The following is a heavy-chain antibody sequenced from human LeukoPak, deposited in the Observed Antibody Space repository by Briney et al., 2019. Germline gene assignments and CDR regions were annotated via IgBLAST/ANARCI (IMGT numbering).Heavy chain of an antibody. CDR3: AREGVVADSDPRLRLRPYFDY. V-gene: IGHV4-31*03. J-gene: IGHJ4*02. CDR2: ILYSGST. Sequence: SQTLSLTCTVSGGSISSGGYYWSWIRQHPGKGLEWIGYILYSGSTYYNPSLKSRVTISVDTSKNQFFLKLSSVTAADTAVYYCAREGVVADSDPRLRLRPYFDYWGQGTLVTVSS. D-gene: IGHD3-22*01. CDR1: GGSISSGGYY.